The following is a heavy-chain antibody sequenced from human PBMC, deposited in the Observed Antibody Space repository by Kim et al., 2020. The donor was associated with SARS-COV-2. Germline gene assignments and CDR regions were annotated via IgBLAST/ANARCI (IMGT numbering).Heavy chain of an antibody. Sequence: SETLSLTCAVYGGSFSGYYWSWIRQPPGKGLEWIGEINHSGSTNYNPSLKSRVTISVDTSKNQFSLKLSSVTAADTAVYYCVRGTRQGRVRGPYYYYMDV. CDR1: GGSFSGYY. D-gene: IGHD6-19*01. V-gene: IGHV4-34*01. CDR3: VRGTRQGRVRGPYYYYMDV. CDR2: INHSGST. J-gene: IGHJ6*03.